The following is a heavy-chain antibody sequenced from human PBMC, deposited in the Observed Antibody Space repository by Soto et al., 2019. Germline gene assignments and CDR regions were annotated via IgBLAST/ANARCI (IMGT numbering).Heavy chain of an antibody. Sequence: QVQLQQWGAGLLKPSETLSLTCAVYGGSFSGYYWSWIRQPPGKGLEWIGEINHSGSTNYNPSLKSRVTISVDTSKYQFSLKLSSVTAADTAVYYCARASQHHLIEGNFYYWGQGTLVTVSS. CDR2: INHSGST. V-gene: IGHV4-34*01. CDR1: GGSFSGYY. J-gene: IGHJ4*02. D-gene: IGHD3-3*02. CDR3: ARASQHHLIEGNFYY.